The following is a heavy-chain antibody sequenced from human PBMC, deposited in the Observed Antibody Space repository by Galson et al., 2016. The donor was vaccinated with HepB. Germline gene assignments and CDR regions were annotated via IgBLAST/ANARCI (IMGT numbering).Heavy chain of an antibody. Sequence: SLRLSCAASGFSFRIYAMNWVRQVPGKGLEWVSGFIGSGDSTYYADSLKGRFIISRDNSKNTVYLQMNSLRADDTAVYYCAKDLQLWFTIDNWGQGTLVTVSS. CDR1: GFSFRIYA. CDR3: AKDLQLWFTIDN. J-gene: IGHJ4*02. V-gene: IGHV3-23*01. CDR2: FIGSGDST. D-gene: IGHD5-18*01.